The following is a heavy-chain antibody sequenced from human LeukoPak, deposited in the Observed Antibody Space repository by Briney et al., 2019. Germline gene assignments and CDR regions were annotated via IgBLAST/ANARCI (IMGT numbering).Heavy chain of an antibody. CDR2: IWYDGSNK. D-gene: IGHD2-2*01. J-gene: IGHJ6*03. Sequence: GGSLRLSCAASGFTFSSYGMHWVRQAPGKGLEWVAVIWYDGSNKYYADSVKGRFTISRDNSKNTLYLQMNSLRAEDTAVYYCAKGGHCSSTSCYFYYYYYMDVWGRGTTVTVSS. CDR3: AKGGHCSSTSCYFYYYYYMDV. V-gene: IGHV3-33*06. CDR1: GFTFSSYG.